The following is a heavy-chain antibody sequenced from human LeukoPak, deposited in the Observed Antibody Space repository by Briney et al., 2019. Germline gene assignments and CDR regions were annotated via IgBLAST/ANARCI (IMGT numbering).Heavy chain of an antibody. CDR2: IYSGGST. Sequence: GGSLRLSCAASGFTVSSNYMSWVRQAPGKGVEWVSVIYSGGSTYYADSVKGRFTISRDNSKNTLYLQMNSLRAENTAVYYCARNRRSWYGGFYFDYWGQGTLVPVSS. V-gene: IGHV3-66*02. D-gene: IGHD3-10*01. CDR1: GFTVSSNY. CDR3: ARNRRSWYGGFYFDY. J-gene: IGHJ4*02.